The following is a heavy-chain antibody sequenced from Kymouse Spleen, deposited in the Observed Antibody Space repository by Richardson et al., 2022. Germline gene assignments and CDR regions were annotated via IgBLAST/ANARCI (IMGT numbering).Heavy chain of an antibody. D-gene: IGHD6-19*01. Sequence: EVQLVESGGGLVQPGRSLRLSCAASGFTFDDYAMHWVRQAPGKGLEWVSGISWNSGSIGYADSVKGRFTISRDNAKNSLYLQMNSLRAEDTALYYCAKDMGGAVAGGVDYYYYGMDVWGQGTTVTVSS. CDR1: GFTFDDYA. V-gene: IGHV3-9*01. J-gene: IGHJ6*02. CDR3: AKDMGGAVAGGVDYYYYGMDV. CDR2: ISWNSGSI.